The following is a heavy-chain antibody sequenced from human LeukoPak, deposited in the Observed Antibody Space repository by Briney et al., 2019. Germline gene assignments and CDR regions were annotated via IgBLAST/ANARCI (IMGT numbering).Heavy chain of an antibody. CDR3: AKTFGRDH. CDR2: ISGSGGST. Sequence: GASVKVSCKASGGTFSSYAMSWVRQAPGKGLEWVSAISGSGGSTYYADSVKGRFTISRDNSKNTLYLQMNSLRAEDTAVYYCAKTFGRDHWGQGTLVTVSS. D-gene: IGHD3-16*01. J-gene: IGHJ4*02. V-gene: IGHV3-23*01. CDR1: GGTFSSYA.